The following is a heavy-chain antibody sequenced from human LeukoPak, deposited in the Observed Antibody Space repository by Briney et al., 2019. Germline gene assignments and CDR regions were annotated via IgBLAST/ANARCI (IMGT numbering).Heavy chain of an antibody. CDR3: ARDLTGYSYGYGY. D-gene: IGHD5-18*01. Sequence: GASVKVSCKASGGTFSSYAISWVRQAPGQGLEWMGGFIPIFGTANYAQKFQGRVTITADESTSTAYMELSSLRSEDTAVYYCARDLTGYSYGYGYWGQGTLVTVSS. J-gene: IGHJ4*02. CDR1: GGTFSSYA. V-gene: IGHV1-69*01. CDR2: FIPIFGTA.